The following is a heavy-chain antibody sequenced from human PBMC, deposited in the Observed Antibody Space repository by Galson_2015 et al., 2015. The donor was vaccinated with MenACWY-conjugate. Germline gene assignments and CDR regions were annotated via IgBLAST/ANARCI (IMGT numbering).Heavy chain of an antibody. V-gene: IGHV3-53*04. CDR1: GFTVSSNY. Sequence: SLRLSCAASGFTVSSNYMSWVRQAPGKGLEWVSVIYSDGSTYYADSVKGRFTISRHKSKNTLYLQMNSLRTEDTAVYYCARVWYGSRFKWFDPWGQGTLVTVTS. J-gene: IGHJ5*02. D-gene: IGHD6-13*01. CDR2: IYSDGST. CDR3: ARVWYGSRFKWFDP.